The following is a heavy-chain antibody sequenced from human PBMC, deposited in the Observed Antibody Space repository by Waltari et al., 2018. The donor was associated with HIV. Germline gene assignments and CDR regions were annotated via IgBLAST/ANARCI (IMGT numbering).Heavy chain of an antibody. CDR3: ARLGSSRDFWSGQNCFDP. Sequence: EVQLVQSGAEVKKPGESLRISCKGSGYSFSSYWIAWVRQMPGKGLEGMGIIYPDDSDPRYRPSCQGHVTMSADKSLSTAYLQWSSLKASDTAMYYCARLGSSRDFWSGQNCFDPWGQGTLVTVSS. D-gene: IGHD3-3*01. CDR2: IYPDDSDP. CDR1: GYSFSSYW. V-gene: IGHV5-51*03. J-gene: IGHJ5*02.